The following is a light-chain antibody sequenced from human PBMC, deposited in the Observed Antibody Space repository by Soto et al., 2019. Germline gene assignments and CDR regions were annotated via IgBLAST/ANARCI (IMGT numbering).Light chain of an antibody. J-gene: IGKJ4*01. CDR3: LQHNTYPLT. Sequence: DIQMTQSPSSLSASVGDRVTITCRASQGIRNELGWYQQKPGKAPKRLIYAASSLQSGVPSRFSGSGSGTEFTLTISRLQPEDFATYFCLQHNTYPLTFGGGTKVEIK. V-gene: IGKV1-17*01. CDR1: QGIRNE. CDR2: AAS.